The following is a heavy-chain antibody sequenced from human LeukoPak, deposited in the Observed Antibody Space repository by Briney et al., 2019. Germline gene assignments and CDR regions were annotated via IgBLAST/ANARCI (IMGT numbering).Heavy chain of an antibody. CDR2: IYTSGST. V-gene: IGHV4-61*02. Sequence: SETMSLTCTVSGGSISSGSYYWSWIRQPAGKGLEWIGRIYTSGSTNYNPSLKSRVTISVDTSKNQFSLKLSSVTAADTAVYYCAREIAAFDYWGQGTLVTVSS. CDR1: GGSISSGSYY. CDR3: AREIAAFDY. D-gene: IGHD6-13*01. J-gene: IGHJ4*02.